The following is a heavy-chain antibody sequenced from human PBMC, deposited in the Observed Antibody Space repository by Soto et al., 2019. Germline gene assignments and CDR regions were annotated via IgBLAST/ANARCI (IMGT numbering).Heavy chain of an antibody. CDR1: GDSFSGPY. Sequence: PSETLSLTCAVYGDSFSGPYWTWFRQTPGKGLEWIGEINHSGSTDYHPSLKSRVTISVDTSKNQFSLNLSSVGAADTAVYFCARLEVTSADSFDVWGPGTMVTVSS. V-gene: IGHV4-34*01. CDR2: INHSGST. D-gene: IGHD2-21*02. CDR3: ARLEVTSADSFDV. J-gene: IGHJ3*01.